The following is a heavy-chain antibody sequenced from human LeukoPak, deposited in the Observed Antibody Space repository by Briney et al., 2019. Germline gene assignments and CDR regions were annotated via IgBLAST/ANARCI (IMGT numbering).Heavy chain of an antibody. Sequence: PGGSLRLSCAASGFTFDNYVMAWFRQAPGKGLEWVSTISALFPNTYSADSVKGRFTISRDNSKSTLYLQMNSLRAEDTAVYYCARDKGTFDYWGQGTLVTVSS. V-gene: IGHV3-23*01. J-gene: IGHJ4*02. CDR3: ARDKGTFDY. CDR1: GFTFDNYV. CDR2: ISALFPNT.